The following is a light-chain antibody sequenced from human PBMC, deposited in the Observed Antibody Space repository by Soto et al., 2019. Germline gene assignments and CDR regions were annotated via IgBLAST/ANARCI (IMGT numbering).Light chain of an antibody. CDR3: QQYSSHST. V-gene: IGKV1-5*01. J-gene: IGKJ1*01. CDR1: QTTSTW. CDR2: DAS. Sequence: DIQMTQSPSTLSAYVGDRVTITCRASQTTSTWMAWYQQKPGKAPKLLIYDASTLESGVPSRFSGSGSGTEFSLTISSLQPDDFATYYCQQYSSHSTFGQGTKVDIK.